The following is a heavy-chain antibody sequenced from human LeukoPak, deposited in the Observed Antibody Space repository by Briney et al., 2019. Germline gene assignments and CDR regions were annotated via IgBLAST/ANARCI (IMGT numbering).Heavy chain of an antibody. D-gene: IGHD3-10*01. CDR2: ISSSGGTI. CDR1: GFSFSDYY. J-gene: IGHJ5*02. CDR3: ARDSMVRVAIGP. Sequence: GGSLRLSCAASGFSFSDYYMTWIRQAPGKGLEWVSYISSSGGTIYYADSVKGRFTISRDNAKNSLYLQMNSLRAEDTAVYYCARDSMVRVAIGPWGQGTLVTVSS. V-gene: IGHV3-11*01.